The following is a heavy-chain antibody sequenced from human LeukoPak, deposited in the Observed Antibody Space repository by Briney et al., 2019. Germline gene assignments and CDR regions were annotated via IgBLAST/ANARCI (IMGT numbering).Heavy chain of an antibody. D-gene: IGHD2-2*01. CDR1: GGSLSSYY. CDR2: IYTSGST. V-gene: IGHV4-4*07. J-gene: IGHJ5*02. CDR3: AREVDNNQYCSSTSCYSRWFDP. Sequence: SETLSLACSVAGGSLSSYYCSWIRQPAGKGLEWIGRIYTSGSTQYTPALKSRVTMSVDTSKNQSSLKLSSVTAADTAVSYCAREVDNNQYCSSTSCYSRWFDPWGERTLVSVSS.